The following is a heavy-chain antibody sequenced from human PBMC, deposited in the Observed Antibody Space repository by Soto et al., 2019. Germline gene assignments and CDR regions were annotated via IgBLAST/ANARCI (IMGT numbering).Heavy chain of an antibody. V-gene: IGHV4-39*01. CDR2: IYFPGNT. Sequence: QLQLQESGPGLVKPSETLSLTCSVSGDSINSDKYYWGWIRQPPGKGLEWIGSIYFPGNTYYNPSLLTRVTISLAKSKTKSSLKLNPVTAAASAVYFCARLEGLATTSYYFYFWCQGALVTVCS. J-gene: IGHJ4*02. D-gene: IGHD1-1*01. CDR3: ARLEGLATTSYYFYF. CDR1: GDSINSDKYY.